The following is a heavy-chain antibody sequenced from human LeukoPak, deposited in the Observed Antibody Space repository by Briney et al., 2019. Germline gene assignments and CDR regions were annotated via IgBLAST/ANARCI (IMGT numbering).Heavy chain of an antibody. CDR2: ISYDGSNK. CDR3: AKAKYGDLDY. D-gene: IGHD4-17*01. CDR1: GFTFSSYG. J-gene: IGHJ4*02. V-gene: IGHV3-30*18. Sequence: PGGSLRLSCAASGFTFSSYGMHWVRQAPGKGLEWVAAISYDGSNKYYADSVKGRFTISRDNSKNTLYLQMNSLRAEDTAVYYCAKAKYGDLDYWGQGTLVTVSS.